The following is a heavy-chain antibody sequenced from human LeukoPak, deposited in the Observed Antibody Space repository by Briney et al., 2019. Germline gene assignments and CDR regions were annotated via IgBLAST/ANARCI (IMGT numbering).Heavy chain of an antibody. V-gene: IGHV4-4*07. J-gene: IGHJ6*03. D-gene: IGHD3-9*01. CDR1: GGSISSYY. Sequence: SETLSLTCTVSGGSISSYYWSWIRQPAGKGLEWIGRVYVAGSPDYNPSLKSRVSISLDKSKNIFSLKLSSVTAADTAVFYCARHAGFGMALYHMDVWGKRTTVTVSS. CDR3: ARHAGFGMALYHMDV. CDR2: VYVAGSP.